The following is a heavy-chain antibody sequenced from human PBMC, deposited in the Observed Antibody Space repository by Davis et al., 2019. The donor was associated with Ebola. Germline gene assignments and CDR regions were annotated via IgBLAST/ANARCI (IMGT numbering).Heavy chain of an antibody. CDR2: IRGTADWT. CDR1: GFTFSNYG. D-gene: IGHD6-19*01. V-gene: IGHV3-23*01. J-gene: IGHJ4*02. CDR3: AKEIGGSGWYSIDY. Sequence: GESLKISCIASGFTFSNYGMRWVRQAPGKGLEWISAIRGTADWTQYADSVKGRFTISRDKSKNTVYLQMNSLRAEDTAVYYCAKEIGGSGWYSIDYWGQGTLVTVSS.